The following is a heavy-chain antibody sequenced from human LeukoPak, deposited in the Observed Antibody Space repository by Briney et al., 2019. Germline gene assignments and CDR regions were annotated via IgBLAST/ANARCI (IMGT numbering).Heavy chain of an antibody. J-gene: IGHJ5*02. CDR3: AREREEGWFDP. CDR2: IIPILGIA. Sequence: SVKVSCKASGGTFSSYAISWVRQAPGQGLEWMGRIIPILGIANYAQKFQGRVTITADKSTSTAYMELSSLRSEDTAVYYCAREREEGWFDPWGQGTLVTVSS. V-gene: IGHV1-69*04. CDR1: GGTFSSYA. D-gene: IGHD1-26*01.